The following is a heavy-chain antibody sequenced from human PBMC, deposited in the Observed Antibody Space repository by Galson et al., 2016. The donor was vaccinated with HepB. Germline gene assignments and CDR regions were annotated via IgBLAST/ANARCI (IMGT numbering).Heavy chain of an antibody. CDR1: GFNFSDYY. CDR3: ARDCSSDCFTNIDY. Sequence: LRLSCAASGFNFSDYYMSWIHQAPGKGLAWNSYLRTGSGHPNYADSVKGRFTISRDNAKNSLYLQMNSLRAEDTAVYYCARDCSSDCFTNIDYWGQGTLVSVSS. J-gene: IGHJ4*02. V-gene: IGHV3-11*06. CDR2: LRTGSGHP. D-gene: IGHD2-2*01.